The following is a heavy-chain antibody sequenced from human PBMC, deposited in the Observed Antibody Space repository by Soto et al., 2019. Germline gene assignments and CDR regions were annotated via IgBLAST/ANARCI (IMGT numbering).Heavy chain of an antibody. Sequence: SVKVSCKASGGTFSSYAISWVRQAPGQGLEWMGGIIPIFGTANYAQKFQGRVTITADESTSTAYMELSSLRSEDTAVYYCARGRRYDILTGYASGVHYYGMDVWGQGTTVTVSS. CDR2: IIPIFGTA. V-gene: IGHV1-69*13. D-gene: IGHD3-9*01. CDR3: ARGRRYDILTGYASGVHYYGMDV. CDR1: GGTFSSYA. J-gene: IGHJ6*02.